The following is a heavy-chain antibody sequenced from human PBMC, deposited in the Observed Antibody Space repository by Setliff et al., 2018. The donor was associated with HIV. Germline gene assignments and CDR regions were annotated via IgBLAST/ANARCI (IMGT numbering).Heavy chain of an antibody. CDR2: MSGSGST. J-gene: IGHJ4*02. D-gene: IGHD2-2*01. CDR3: AKGAVPAAIGGYYFDS. Sequence: PGGSLRLSCEASGFTFGNYAMSWVRQAPGKGLEWVAAMSGSGSTYYADSVKGRFTISRDNSKNTLYLQMSSLRADDTAVYFCAKGAVPAAIGGYYFDSWGQGTLVTVSS. V-gene: IGHV3-23*01. CDR1: GFTFGNYA.